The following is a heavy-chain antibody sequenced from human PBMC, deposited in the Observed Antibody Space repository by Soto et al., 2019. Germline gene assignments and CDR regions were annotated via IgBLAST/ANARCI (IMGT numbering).Heavy chain of an antibody. Sequence: GGSLRLFCASSGITFIDYDLSLFLQAPGKGMNWVATISTIGHSTYSADSVKGRFTISRDNSKNTLYLQMNSLRAEDTAVYYCAKDSEVPESRGWYGWSCYFDYWGQGTLVTVSS. CDR1: GITFIDYD. CDR2: ISTIGHST. J-gene: IGHJ4*02. D-gene: IGHD6-19*01. CDR3: AKDSEVPESRGWYGWSCYFDY. V-gene: IGHV3-23*01.